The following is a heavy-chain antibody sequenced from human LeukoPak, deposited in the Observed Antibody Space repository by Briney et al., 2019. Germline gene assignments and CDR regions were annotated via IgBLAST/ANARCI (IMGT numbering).Heavy chain of an antibody. D-gene: IGHD2/OR15-2a*01. Sequence: PSETLSLTCTVSGASVSSDYWSWIRQSPGKGLEWIGYIYHSGHTMSNPSLKSRVSLSLDTSNNQFSLKLSSVTAADTAVYYCARHPFQYPFDHWGQGAVVSVSS. CDR3: ARHPFQYPFDH. CDR1: GASVSSDY. J-gene: IGHJ5*02. CDR2: IYHSGHT. V-gene: IGHV4-59*08.